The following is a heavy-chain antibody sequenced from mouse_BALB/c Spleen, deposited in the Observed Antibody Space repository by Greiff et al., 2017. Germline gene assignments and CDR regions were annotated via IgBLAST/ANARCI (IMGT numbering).Heavy chain of an antibody. V-gene: IGHV1S137*01. CDR2: ISTYYGDA. D-gene: IGHD1-2*01. CDR3: ARRHYYGYSMDY. CDR1: GYTFTDYA. J-gene: IGHJ4*01. Sequence: QVQLKESGAELVRPGVSVKISCKGSGYTFTDYAMHWVKQSHAKSLEWIGVISTYYGDASYNQKFKGKATMTVDKSSSTAYMELARLTSEDSAIYYCARRHYYGYSMDYWGQGTSVTVSS.